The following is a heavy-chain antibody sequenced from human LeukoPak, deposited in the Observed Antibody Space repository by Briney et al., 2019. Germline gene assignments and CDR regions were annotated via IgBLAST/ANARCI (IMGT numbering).Heavy chain of an antibody. CDR1: GGTFSSYA. J-gene: IGHJ5*02. Sequence: ASVKVSCKASGGTFSSYAISWVRQATGQGLEWMGWMNPNSGDTGYAQKFQGRVTMTRNTSISTAYMELSSLRSEDTAVYYCARDTLTSPWGQGTLVTVSS. V-gene: IGHV1-8*02. CDR3: ARDTLTSP. CDR2: MNPNSGDT.